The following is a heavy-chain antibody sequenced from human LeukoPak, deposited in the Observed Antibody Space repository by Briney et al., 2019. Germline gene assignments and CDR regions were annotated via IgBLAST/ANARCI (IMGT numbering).Heavy chain of an antibody. Sequence: GGSLRLSCAASGFTFDDYAMHWVRQGPGKGLECGSGISWNSGSTAYADSVNGRFTISRDTAKNFLYLQMNSLRAEDTALYYCARAIAVAAANYPYYYYYMDVWGKGTTVTVSS. J-gene: IGHJ6*03. CDR3: ARAIAVAAANYPYYYYYMDV. CDR2: ISWNSGST. V-gene: IGHV3-9*01. CDR1: GFTFDDYA. D-gene: IGHD6-19*01.